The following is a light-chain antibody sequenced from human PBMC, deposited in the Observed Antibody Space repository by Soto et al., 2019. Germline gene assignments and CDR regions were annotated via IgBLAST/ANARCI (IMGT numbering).Light chain of an antibody. CDR2: GAS. Sequence: EIVMAQSPATLSVSLGERATLSCRASQTVGTNLAWFQHRPGQAPRLLIYGASTRATGIPARFSGSGSGTEFTLTISSRQSEDFAVYYCHQYDNWPPWTFGQGTKVEIK. CDR1: QTVGTN. CDR3: HQYDNWPPWT. J-gene: IGKJ1*01. V-gene: IGKV3-15*01.